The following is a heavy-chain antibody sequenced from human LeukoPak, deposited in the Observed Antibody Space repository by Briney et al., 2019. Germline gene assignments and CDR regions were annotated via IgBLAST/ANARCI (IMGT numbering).Heavy chain of an antibody. CDR2: IYYSGST. Sequence: SETLSLTCTVSGGSISSSSYYWGWIRQPPGKGLEWIGSIYYSGSTYYNPSLKSRVTISVDTSKNQFSLKLSSVTAADTAVYYCAGQRGVIIDDAFDIWGQGTMVTVSS. CDR3: AGQRGVIIDDAFDI. V-gene: IGHV4-39*01. D-gene: IGHD3-10*01. CDR1: GGSISSSSYY. J-gene: IGHJ3*02.